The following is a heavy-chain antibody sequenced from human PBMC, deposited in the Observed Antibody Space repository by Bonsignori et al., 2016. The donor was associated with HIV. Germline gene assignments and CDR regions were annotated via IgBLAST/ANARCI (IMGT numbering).Heavy chain of an antibody. Sequence: GESLKISCAASGFTVSSNYMSWVRQAPGKGLEWVSVIYSGGSTYYADSVKGRFTISRDNSKNTLYLQMNSLRAEDTAVYYCARVPDYGDKGNWFDPWGQGTLVTVSS. J-gene: IGHJ5*02. CDR3: ARVPDYGDKGNWFDP. CDR1: GFTVSSNY. CDR2: IYSGGST. D-gene: IGHD4-17*01. V-gene: IGHV3-53*01.